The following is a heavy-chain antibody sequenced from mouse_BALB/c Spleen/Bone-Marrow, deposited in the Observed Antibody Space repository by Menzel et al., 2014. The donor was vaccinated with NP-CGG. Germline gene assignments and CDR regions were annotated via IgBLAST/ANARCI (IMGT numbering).Heavy chain of an antibody. D-gene: IGHD1-1*01. CDR2: INPDSRTI. CDR1: GFDFSRYW. J-gene: IGHJ2*01. CDR3: ARPDYYGYLNY. Sequence: EVKVVESGGGLVQPGGSPKLSCAASGFDFSRYWMSWVRQAPGKGLEWIGEINPDSRTINYSPSLKDKFIISRDNAKNTLYLRLNKVRSEDTALYYCARPDYYGYLNYWGQGTTLTVSS. V-gene: IGHV4-1*02.